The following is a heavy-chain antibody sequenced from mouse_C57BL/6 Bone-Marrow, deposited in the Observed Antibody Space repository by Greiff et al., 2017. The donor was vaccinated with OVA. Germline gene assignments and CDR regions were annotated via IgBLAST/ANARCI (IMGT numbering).Heavy chain of an antibody. CDR2: IDPANGNT. J-gene: IGHJ2*01. V-gene: IGHV14-3*01. D-gene: IGHD2-13*01. CDR1: GYTITNTY. CDR3: GLHFDY. Sequence: VQLQESVAELVRPGASVKLSCTASGYTITNTYMHWVKQRPEQGLEWIGRIDPANGNTNYAPKFQGKATITADTSSNTAYMQLSSLASEDAAIYYCGLHFDYWGQGTTLTVSS.